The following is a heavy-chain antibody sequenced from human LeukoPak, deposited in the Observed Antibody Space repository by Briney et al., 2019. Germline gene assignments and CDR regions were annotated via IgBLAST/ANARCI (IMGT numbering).Heavy chain of an antibody. CDR1: GGTFSSYA. Sequence: SVKVSCKASGGTFSSYAVSWVRQAPGQGLEWMGGIIPIFGTANYAQKFQGRVTITADESTSTAYMGLSSLRSEDTAAYYCARAPGPYYDSSGSHSFDIWGQGTMVTVSS. V-gene: IGHV1-69*13. D-gene: IGHD3-22*01. CDR2: IIPIFGTA. J-gene: IGHJ3*02. CDR3: ARAPGPYYDSSGSHSFDI.